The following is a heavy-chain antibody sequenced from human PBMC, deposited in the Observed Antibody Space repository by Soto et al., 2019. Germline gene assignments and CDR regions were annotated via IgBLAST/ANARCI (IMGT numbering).Heavy chain of an antibody. D-gene: IGHD3-22*01. CDR3: AKDNYDISAHYYGGGSFDY. CDR1: GFTFSRYA. CDR2: ISGSGVST. Sequence: EVQLLESGGGLIQPGGSLRLSCAASGFTFSRYAMSWVRQAPGKGLEWVSGISGSGVSTYYADSVKGRFTISRDNSKNTLYLRMNNLRAEDTAVYYCAKDNYDISAHYYGGGSFDYWGQGTLVTVSS. J-gene: IGHJ4*02. V-gene: IGHV3-23*01.